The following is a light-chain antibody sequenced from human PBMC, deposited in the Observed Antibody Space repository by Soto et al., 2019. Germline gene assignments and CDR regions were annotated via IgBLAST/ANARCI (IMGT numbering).Light chain of an antibody. CDR3: PPYKAHAVT. V-gene: IGKV1-5*01. CDR1: QSISSW. J-gene: IGKJ5*01. Sequence: DIQMTQSPSTLSASVGDRVTITCRASQSISSWLAWYQQKPGKAPKLLIYDASSLESGVPSRFSGSGSGTEFTLTISCLQPDAFSSDSFPPYKAHAVTVGEGTRLEIK. CDR2: DAS.